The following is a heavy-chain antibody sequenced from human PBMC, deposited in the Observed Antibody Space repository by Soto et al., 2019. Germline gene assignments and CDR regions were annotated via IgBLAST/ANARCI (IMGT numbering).Heavy chain of an antibody. CDR2: ISYDGSNK. CDR3: AKDAMVRDSYYYYGMDV. CDR1: GFTFSSYA. V-gene: IGHV3-30-3*01. J-gene: IGHJ6*02. Sequence: LRLSCAASGFTFSSYAMHWVRQAPGKGLEWVAVISYDGSNKYYADSVKGRFTISRDNSKNTLYLQMNSLRAEDTAVYYCAKDAMVRDSYYYYGMDVWGQGTTVTVSS. D-gene: IGHD3-10*01.